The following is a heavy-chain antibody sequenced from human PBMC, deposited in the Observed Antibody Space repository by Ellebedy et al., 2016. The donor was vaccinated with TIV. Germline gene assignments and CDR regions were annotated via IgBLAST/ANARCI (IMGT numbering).Heavy chain of an antibody. CDR1: GFTFSDYW. J-gene: IGHJ4*02. Sequence: MPGGSLRLSCEASGFTFSDYWMHWVRQAPGQRLEWMGWITGGNGNTKYSQKFQGRVTITRDTSASTAYMELSSLRAEDTAVYYCASQANWGSFDYWGQGTLVTVSS. CDR3: ASQANWGSFDY. CDR2: ITGGNGNT. D-gene: IGHD7-27*01. V-gene: IGHV1-3*01.